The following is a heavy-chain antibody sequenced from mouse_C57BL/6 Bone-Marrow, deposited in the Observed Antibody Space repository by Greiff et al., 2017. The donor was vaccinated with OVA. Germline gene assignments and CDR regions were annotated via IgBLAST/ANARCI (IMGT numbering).Heavy chain of an antibody. CDR3: ARDLDSADYGPYFYD. Sequence: DVQLQESGPGLVKPSQSLSLTCSVTGYSITSGYYWNWLRPFPGNKLEWMGYISYDGSNNYYPSLKNRISITRDSSKHQFFLKLNSVSTVDTATNYCARDLDSADYGPYFYDWGQGTTLSVSS. CDR1: GYSITSGYY. V-gene: IGHV3-6*01. D-gene: IGHD1-1*01. J-gene: IGHJ2*01. CDR2: ISYDGSN.